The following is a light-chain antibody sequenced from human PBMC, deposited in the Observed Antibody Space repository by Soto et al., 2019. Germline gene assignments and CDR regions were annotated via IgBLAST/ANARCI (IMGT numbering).Light chain of an antibody. CDR3: QQYDSYST. CDR2: DAP. CDR1: QSISGW. J-gene: IGKJ3*01. V-gene: IGKV1-5*01. Sequence: DIQMTQSPSTLSASIGDRVTITCRASQSISGWLAWYQQKPGKAPRLLIYDAPSLESGVPSRFSGSGSGTEFTLTISSLQPDDFATYYCQQYDSYSTFGPGTKVDIK.